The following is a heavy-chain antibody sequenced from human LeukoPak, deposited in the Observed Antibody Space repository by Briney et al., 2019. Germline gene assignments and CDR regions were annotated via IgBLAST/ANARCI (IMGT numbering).Heavy chain of an antibody. J-gene: IGHJ3*01. CDR1: GFTMSSYW. D-gene: IGHD3-22*01. CDR2: IKQDGREQ. CDR3: ARDYLLIHYDSSGYYRDAFDL. V-gene: IGHV3-7*01. Sequence: GGSLRPSCAASGFTMSSYWMSWVRQAPGKGLEGVANIKQDGREQYYVDSVKGRFTISRDNAKNSLYLQMNSLRAEDTAVYYCARDYLLIHYDSSGYYRDAFDLWGQGTMVTVSS.